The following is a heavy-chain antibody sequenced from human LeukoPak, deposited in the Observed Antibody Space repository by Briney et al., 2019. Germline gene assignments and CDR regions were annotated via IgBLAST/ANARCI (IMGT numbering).Heavy chain of an antibody. V-gene: IGHV3-23*01. D-gene: IGHD3-10*01. CDR2: IRSTGEST. CDR1: GFTFSSYA. Sequence: DPGGSLRLSCAASGFTFSSYAMSWVRQAPGKGLEWVSSIRSTGESTYYADSVKGRFTISRDNSRNTLYLQIHSLRAEDTAVYYCAKEVRESAWFYFDHWGQGTLATVSS. CDR3: AKEVRESAWFYFDH. J-gene: IGHJ4*02.